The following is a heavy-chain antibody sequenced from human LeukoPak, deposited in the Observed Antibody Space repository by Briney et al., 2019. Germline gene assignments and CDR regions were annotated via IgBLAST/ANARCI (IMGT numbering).Heavy chain of an antibody. CDR1: GGSISSGDFY. J-gene: IGHJ4*02. D-gene: IGHD4-17*01. CDR3: ARVRPVTNHERVFLD. CDR2: IYHRGNT. V-gene: IGHV4-30-4*01. Sequence: SQTLSLTCNVSGGSISSGDFYWSWIRQAPGKGLEWIGNIYHRGNTYYNPSLKSRIILSVDTSKNQFSLKLRSVTAADTAVYHYARVRPVTNHERVFLDWGQGTLVTVSS.